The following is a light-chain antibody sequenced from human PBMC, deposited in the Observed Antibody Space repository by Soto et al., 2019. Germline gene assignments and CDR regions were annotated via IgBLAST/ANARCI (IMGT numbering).Light chain of an antibody. CDR3: SSYTSSSTND. V-gene: IGLV2-14*01. CDR2: DVS. CDR1: SSDVGGYNY. J-gene: IGLJ1*01. Sequence: QSVLTQPASVSGCPGQSITISCTGTSSDVGGYNYVSWYQQHPGKAPKLMIYDVSNRPSGVSNRFSGSKSGNTASLTISGLQAEDEADNYCSSYTSSSTNDFGTGTKVTVL.